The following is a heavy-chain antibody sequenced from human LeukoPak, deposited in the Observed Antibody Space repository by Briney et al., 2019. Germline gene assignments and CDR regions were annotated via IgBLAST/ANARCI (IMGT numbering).Heavy chain of an antibody. V-gene: IGHV3-11*05. Sequence: GGSLRLSCAASGFTFSDFYMTWIRQAPGKGLEWISYISQASTDIRYADSVKGRFTISRDNAKNSLYLQMDSLRAEDTAVYYCTRDPRLSDYWGQGTLVTVSS. CDR2: ISQASTDI. CDR1: GFTFSDFY. CDR3: TRDPRLSDY. J-gene: IGHJ4*02. D-gene: IGHD3-16*01.